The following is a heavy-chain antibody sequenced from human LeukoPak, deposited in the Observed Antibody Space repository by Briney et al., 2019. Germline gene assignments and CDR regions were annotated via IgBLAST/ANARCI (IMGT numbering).Heavy chain of an antibody. J-gene: IGHJ6*02. Sequence: SVKVSCKASGGTFSSYAISWVRQAPGQGLEWMGGIIPISGTANYAQKFQGRVTITADESTSTAYMELSSLRSEDTAVYYCARVELSGSYFYYYYGMDVWGQGTLVTVSS. CDR3: ARVELSGSYFYYYYGMDV. CDR1: GGTFSSYA. V-gene: IGHV1-69*13. D-gene: IGHD3-10*01. CDR2: IIPISGTA.